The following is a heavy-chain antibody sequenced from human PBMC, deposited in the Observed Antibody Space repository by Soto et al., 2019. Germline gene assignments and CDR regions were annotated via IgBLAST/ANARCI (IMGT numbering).Heavy chain of an antibody. CDR2: IYPGDSDT. D-gene: IGHD3-22*01. CDR1: GYSFTSYW. Sequence: GESLKISCQGSGYSFTSYWIGWVRQMPGKGLEWMGIIYPGDSDTRYSPSFQGQVTISADKSISTAYLQWSSLKASDTAMYYCARGEYYYDSSGQWGYWGQGTLVTVSS. CDR3: ARGEYYYDSSGQWGY. J-gene: IGHJ4*02. V-gene: IGHV5-51*01.